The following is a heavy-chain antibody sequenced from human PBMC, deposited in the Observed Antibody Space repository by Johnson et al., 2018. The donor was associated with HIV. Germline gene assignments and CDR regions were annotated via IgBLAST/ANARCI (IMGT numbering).Heavy chain of an antibody. CDR3: ARVRVGAFDI. Sequence: VQLVESGGGLVPPGGSLRLSCAASGFTVSSTYMSWVRQAPGKGLEWVSIIFSGGSTYYADSVMGRFTVSRDNSKNTLHLQMSSLRPEDTAVYYCARVRVGAFDIWGQGTMVTVSS. V-gene: IGHV3-66*01. CDR1: GFTVSSTY. J-gene: IGHJ3*02. CDR2: IFSGGST. D-gene: IGHD1-26*01.